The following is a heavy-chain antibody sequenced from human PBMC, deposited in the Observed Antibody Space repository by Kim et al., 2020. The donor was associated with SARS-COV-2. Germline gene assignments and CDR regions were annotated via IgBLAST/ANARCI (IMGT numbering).Heavy chain of an antibody. CDR3: AKEEAGNSESYFYYASDV. Sequence: GGSLRLSCRASGFIFDNYAMAWVRQAPGKGLEWVSVISGSGSDTHYGDSVKGRFTISRDNSKNTLYLDMNSLTVEDTASYFCAKEEAGNSESYFYYASDVWGQGTTVTVSS. J-gene: IGHJ6*02. D-gene: IGHD3-16*01. CDR1: GFIFDNYA. V-gene: IGHV3-23*01. CDR2: ISGSGSDT.